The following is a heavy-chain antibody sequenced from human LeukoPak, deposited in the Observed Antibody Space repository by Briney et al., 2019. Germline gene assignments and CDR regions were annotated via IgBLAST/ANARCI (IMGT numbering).Heavy chain of an antibody. CDR1: GYTFTGYY. J-gene: IGHJ4*02. D-gene: IGHD2-2*02. Sequence: ASVKVSCKASGYTFTGYYMHWVRQAPGQGLEWMGWINPNSGGTNYAQKFQGRVTMTRDTSISTAYMELRSLRSDDTAVYYCAGDKYCSSTSCYTGFDYWGQGTLVTVSS. CDR3: AGDKYCSSTSCYTGFDY. CDR2: INPNSGGT. V-gene: IGHV1-2*02.